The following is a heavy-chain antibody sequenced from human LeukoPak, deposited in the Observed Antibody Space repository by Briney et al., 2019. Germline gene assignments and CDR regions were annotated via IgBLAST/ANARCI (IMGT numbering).Heavy chain of an antibody. CDR1: GYTFTGYY. V-gene: IGHV1-2*02. D-gene: IGHD2-15*01. CDR3: ARVGYCSGGSCPYYSDL. Sequence: ASVKVSCKASGYTFTGYYTHWVRQAPGQGLEWMGWINPNGGGTNYAHKFQGRVTMTRDTSISTAYMELSSLRSDDTAVYYCARVGYCSGGSCPYYSDLWGQGTLVTVSS. CDR2: INPNGGGT. J-gene: IGHJ4*02.